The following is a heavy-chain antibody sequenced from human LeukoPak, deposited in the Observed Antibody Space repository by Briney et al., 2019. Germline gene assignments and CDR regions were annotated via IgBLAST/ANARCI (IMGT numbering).Heavy chain of an antibody. D-gene: IGHD3-22*01. J-gene: IGHJ4*02. CDR2: IWYDGSNK. Sequence: GGSLRLSCAASGFTFSSYGMHWVRQAPGKGLEWVAVIWYDGSNKYYADSEKGRFTISRDNSKNTLYLQMNSLRAEDTAVYYCARNGGPYYYDSSGYYCGYWGQGTLVTVSS. CDR1: GFTFSSYG. CDR3: ARNGGPYYYDSSGYYCGY. V-gene: IGHV3-33*01.